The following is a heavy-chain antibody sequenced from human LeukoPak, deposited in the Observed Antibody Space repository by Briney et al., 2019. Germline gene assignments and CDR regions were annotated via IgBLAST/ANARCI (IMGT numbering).Heavy chain of an antibody. J-gene: IGHJ4*02. D-gene: IGHD3-22*01. CDR3: GKGVIRSAKYSFDS. CDR1: GFSFSTYY. Sequence: GGSLRLSCAASGFSFSTYYVNWVRQAPGKGLDWVSAISGTGGDTFYADSVKGRFTISRDNSKNTLYLQINSLRAEDTAVYYCGKGVIRSAKYSFDSWGQGTLVTVSS. CDR2: ISGTGGDT. V-gene: IGHV3-23*01.